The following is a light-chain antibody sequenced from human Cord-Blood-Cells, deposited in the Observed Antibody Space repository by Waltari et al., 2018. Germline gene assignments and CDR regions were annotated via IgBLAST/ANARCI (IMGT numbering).Light chain of an antibody. CDR3: AAWDDSLNGYV. CDR1: SSNIGSNT. CDR2: SNI. Sequence: QSVLTQPPSASGPPGQRVTISCSGSSSNIGSNTVNWYQQLPGTAPKLLIYSNIQRPSGVPDRFSGSKSGTSASLAIIGLQSEDEADYYCAAWDDSLNGYVFGTGTKVTVL. V-gene: IGLV1-44*01. J-gene: IGLJ1*01.